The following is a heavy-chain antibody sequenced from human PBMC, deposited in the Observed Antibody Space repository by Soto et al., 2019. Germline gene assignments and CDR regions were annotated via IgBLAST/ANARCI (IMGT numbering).Heavy chain of an antibody. CDR3: AKEGGQQWLAFYYFDY. J-gene: IGHJ4*02. V-gene: IGHV3-30*18. CDR2: ISYDGSNK. D-gene: IGHD6-19*01. CDR1: GFTFSSYG. Sequence: GGSLRLSCAASGFTFSSYGMHWVRQAPGKGLEWVAVISYDGSNKYYADSVKGRFTISRDNSKNTLYLQMNSLRAEDTAVYYCAKEGGQQWLAFYYFDYWRQGTLVTVSS.